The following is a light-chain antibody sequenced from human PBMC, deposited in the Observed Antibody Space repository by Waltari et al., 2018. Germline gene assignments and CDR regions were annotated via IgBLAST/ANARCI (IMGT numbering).Light chain of an antibody. CDR1: QSVYTF. Sequence: EIVLTQSPGTLSLSPGERATLSCRASQSVYTFLAWYQQKPGQPPRLLIYETSKRATGTPVRFSGSGSGTDFTLTISSLEPEDSAVYYCQQRANWPPLTFGGGTKVEI. J-gene: IGKJ4*01. CDR2: ETS. V-gene: IGKV3-11*01. CDR3: QQRANWPPLT.